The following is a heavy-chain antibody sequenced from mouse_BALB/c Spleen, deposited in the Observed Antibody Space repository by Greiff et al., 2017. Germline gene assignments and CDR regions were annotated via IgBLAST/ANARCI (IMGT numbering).Heavy chain of an antibody. CDR3: TYRYDGRLYAMDY. D-gene: IGHD2-14*01. Sequence: LQQPGSELVRPGASVKLSCKASGYTFTSYWMHWVKQRPGQGLEWIGNIYPGSGSTNYDEKFKSKATLTVDTSSSTAYMQLSSLTSEDSAVYYCTYRYDGRLYAMDYWGQGTSVTVSS. CDR2: IYPGSGST. J-gene: IGHJ4*01. CDR1: GYTFTSYW. V-gene: IGHV1S22*01.